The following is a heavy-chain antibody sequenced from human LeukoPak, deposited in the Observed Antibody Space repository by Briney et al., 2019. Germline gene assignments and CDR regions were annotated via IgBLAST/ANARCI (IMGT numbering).Heavy chain of an antibody. D-gene: IGHD3-10*01. V-gene: IGHV3-23*01. CDR3: AKDNDYYGSGSYFDF. J-gene: IGHJ4*02. Sequence: PGGSLRLSCAASGFTFSDYSMNWVRQAPGKGLEWVSAITSSGTTYYADSVKGRFTISRDSSKNTLYLQMNSLRAEDTAVYFCAKDNDYYGSGSYFDFWGQGTLVAVSS. CDR2: ITSSGTT. CDR1: GFTFSDYS.